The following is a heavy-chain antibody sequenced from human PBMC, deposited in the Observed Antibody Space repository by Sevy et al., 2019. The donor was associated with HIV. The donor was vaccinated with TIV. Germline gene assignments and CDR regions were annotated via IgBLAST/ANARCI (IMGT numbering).Heavy chain of an antibody. V-gene: IGHV5-51*01. CDR2: IYPSDSDI. CDR3: ARHGPAQAAPLLDLIPGASYYGVDV. D-gene: IGHD2-2*01. J-gene: IGHJ6*02. CDR1: GYNFTNFW. Sequence: ESLKISCKGSGYNFTNFWLAWVRQMPGKGLEWMGFIYPSDSDIRLSPSFQGQVTISVDKSVSTAYLEWGSLRASDSAMYFCARHGPAQAAPLLDLIPGASYYGVDVWGQGTTVTVS.